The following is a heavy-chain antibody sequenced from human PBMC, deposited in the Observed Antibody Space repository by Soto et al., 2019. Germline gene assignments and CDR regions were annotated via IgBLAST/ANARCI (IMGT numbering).Heavy chain of an antibody. D-gene: IGHD3-22*01. V-gene: IGHV1-18*01. J-gene: IGHJ4*02. CDR2: ISAYNGNT. Sequence: ASVKVSCKASGYTFTSYGISWVRQAPGQGLEWMGWISAYNGNTNYAQKLQGRVTTTTDTSTSTAYMELRSLRSDDTAVYYCARGLYYDSSGYYLDYWGQGTLVTVSS. CDR1: GYTFTSYG. CDR3: ARGLYYDSSGYYLDY.